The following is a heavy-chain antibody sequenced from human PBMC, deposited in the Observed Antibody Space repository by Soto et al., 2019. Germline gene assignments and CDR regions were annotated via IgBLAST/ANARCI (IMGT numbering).Heavy chain of an antibody. Sequence: QFQLVQSGAEVKKPGASVKVSCKASGYTFTSYGISWVRQAPGQGLEWMGWISAYSDNTNYAQKLQGRVTMTTDTSTSTAYMELRSLRSDDTAVYFCARAGDYYDSSAYFSWGQGTLVTVSS. CDR1: GYTFTSYG. J-gene: IGHJ5*02. CDR2: ISAYSDNT. D-gene: IGHD3-22*01. V-gene: IGHV1-18*01. CDR3: ARAGDYYDSSAYFS.